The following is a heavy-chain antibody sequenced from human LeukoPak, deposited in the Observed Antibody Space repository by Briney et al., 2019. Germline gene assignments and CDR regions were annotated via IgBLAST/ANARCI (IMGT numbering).Heavy chain of an antibody. D-gene: IGHD3-22*01. Sequence: SETLSLTCNVSGVSIRGSNYYWGLIRQPPGKGLQWIGSIHYSGTTYYNPSLKSRVTISVDTSKNHFSLQLSSVSAADTAVYYCARTSSGPNWFDPWGQGTLVTVSS. CDR1: GVSIRGSNYY. CDR3: ARTSSGPNWFDP. V-gene: IGHV4-39*02. CDR2: IHYSGTT. J-gene: IGHJ5*02.